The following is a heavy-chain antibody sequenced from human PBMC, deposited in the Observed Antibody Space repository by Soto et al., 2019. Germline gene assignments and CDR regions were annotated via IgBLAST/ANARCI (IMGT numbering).Heavy chain of an antibody. D-gene: IGHD3-22*01. CDR2: IYHSGST. CDR1: GGSISSSNW. J-gene: IGHJ4*02. Sequence: ETLSLTCAVSGGSISSSNWWSWVRQPPGKGLEWIGEIYHSGSTNYNPSLKSRVTISVDKSKNQFSLKLSSVTAADTAVYYCARTKNVYYYDSSEGLDWGQGTLVTVSS. CDR3: ARTKNVYYYDSSEGLD. V-gene: IGHV4-4*02.